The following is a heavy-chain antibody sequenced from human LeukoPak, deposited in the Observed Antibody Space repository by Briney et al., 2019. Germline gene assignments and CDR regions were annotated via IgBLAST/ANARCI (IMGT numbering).Heavy chain of an antibody. Sequence: QPGGSLTPSCAASGFIFNNSGMGWVRQAPGRGLEWVSAISASGLTAYYGDSVKGRFTISRDNAKNTLYLQMNSLRAEDTAVYYCAKDLSYYDFWSGPWGQGTLVTVSS. CDR1: GFIFNNSG. CDR3: AKDLSYYDFWSGP. V-gene: IGHV3-23*01. D-gene: IGHD3-3*01. J-gene: IGHJ5*02. CDR2: ISASGLTA.